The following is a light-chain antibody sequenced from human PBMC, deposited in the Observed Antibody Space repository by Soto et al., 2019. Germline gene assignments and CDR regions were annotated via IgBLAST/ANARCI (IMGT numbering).Light chain of an antibody. Sequence: ENVLTQSPGTLSLSPGERATLSCRASQSVRSNLAWYQQKPGQAPRLLIYGASTRATGIPARFSGSGSGTEFTLTISSLQSEDFAVYYCQQYSNWPPGTLGQATKVDIK. V-gene: IGKV3-15*01. CDR1: QSVRSN. J-gene: IGKJ1*01. CDR2: GAS. CDR3: QQYSNWPPGT.